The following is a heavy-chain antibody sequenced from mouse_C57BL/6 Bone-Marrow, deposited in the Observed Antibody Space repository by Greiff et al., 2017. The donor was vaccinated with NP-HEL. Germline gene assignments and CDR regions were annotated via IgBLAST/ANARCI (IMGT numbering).Heavy chain of an antibody. D-gene: IGHD1-1*01. J-gene: IGHJ3*01. Sequence: EVQLVESGGGLVQPGGSLKLSCAASGFTFSDYYMYWVRQTPEKRLEWVAYISNGGGSTYYPDTVKGRFTISRDNAKNTLYLQMSRLKSEDTAMYYCARLENYYGSSPFAYWGQGTLVTVSA. CDR1: GFTFSDYY. CDR2: ISNGGGST. V-gene: IGHV5-12*01. CDR3: ARLENYYGSSPFAY.